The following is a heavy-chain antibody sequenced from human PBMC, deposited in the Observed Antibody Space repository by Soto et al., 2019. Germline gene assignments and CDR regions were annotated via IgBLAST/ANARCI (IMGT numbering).Heavy chain of an antibody. CDR2: ISGSDGST. D-gene: IGHD6-19*01. J-gene: IGHJ4*02. V-gene: IGHV3-23*01. CDR3: AKDHGYSSGWPFDY. CDR1: GFTFSSYA. Sequence: EVQLLESGGGLVQPGGSLRLSCAASGFTFSSYAMTWVRQAPGKGLEWVSTISGSDGSTYYADSVKGRFTTSRDISKNTLYLQMNSLRAGDTAVYYCAKDHGYSSGWPFDYWGQGTLVIVSS.